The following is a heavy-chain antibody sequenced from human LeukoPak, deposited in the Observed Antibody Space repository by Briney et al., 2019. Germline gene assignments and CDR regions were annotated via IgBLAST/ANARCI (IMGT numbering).Heavy chain of an antibody. CDR1: GGSISSSSYY. J-gene: IGHJ5*02. V-gene: IGHV4-39*07. CDR2: IYYSGST. Sequence: SETLSLTCTVSGGSISSSSYYWGWIRQPPGKGLEWIGSIYYSGSTYYHPSLKSRVTISVDTSKNQFSLKLSSVTAADTAVYYCARVLIAAAGTYWFDPWGQGTLVTVSS. CDR3: ARVLIAAAGTYWFDP. D-gene: IGHD6-13*01.